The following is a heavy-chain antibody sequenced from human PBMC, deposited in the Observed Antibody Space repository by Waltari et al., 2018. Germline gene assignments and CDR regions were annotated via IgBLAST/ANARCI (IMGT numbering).Heavy chain of an antibody. CDR1: GFIFSRHW. CDR3: ARDMGIYTNYVTY. D-gene: IGHD3-16*01. V-gene: IGHV3-7*01. Sequence: EVQLVESGGGLVQPGGSLTLPCAASGFIFSRHWMGWVRQAPGKGPEWVANMNEDGSDIYYVDSVKGRFSISRDNAKNSLYLQMNSLRADDTAIYYCARDMGIYTNYVTYWGQGTLVTVSS. J-gene: IGHJ4*02. CDR2: MNEDGSDI.